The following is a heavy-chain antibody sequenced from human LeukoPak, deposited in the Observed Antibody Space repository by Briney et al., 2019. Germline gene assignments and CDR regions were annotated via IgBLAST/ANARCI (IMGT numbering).Heavy chain of an antibody. V-gene: IGHV4-34*01. CDR2: INHSGST. J-gene: IGHJ4*02. Sequence: SETLSLTCAVYGGSFSVYYWSWIRQPPGKGLEWIGEINHSGSTNYNPSLKSRVTISVDTSKNQFSLKLSSVTAADTAVYYCARGGDSYPYYFDYWGQGTLVTVSS. D-gene: IGHD2-15*01. CDR3: ARGGDSYPYYFDY. CDR1: GGSFSVYY.